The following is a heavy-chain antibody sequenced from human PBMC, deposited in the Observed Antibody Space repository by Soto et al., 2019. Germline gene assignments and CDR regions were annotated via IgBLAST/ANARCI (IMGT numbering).Heavy chain of an antibody. Sequence: EVHLVESGGGLVQPGGSLRLSCAASGFIVSSNYMSWVRQAPGKGLEWVSLIYSGGNTFYADSVKGRFTISRDNSKNTLYLQMNSLRAEYTAIYYCASTPLSSIWYFSPWGQGNLVTVSS. CDR1: GFIVSSNY. J-gene: IGHJ5*02. D-gene: IGHD6-13*01. CDR2: IYSGGNT. CDR3: ASTPLSSIWYFSP. V-gene: IGHV3-66*01.